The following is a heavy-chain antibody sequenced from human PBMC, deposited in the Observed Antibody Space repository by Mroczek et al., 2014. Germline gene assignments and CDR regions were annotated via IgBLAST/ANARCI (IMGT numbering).Heavy chain of an antibody. D-gene: IGHD7-27*01. V-gene: IGHV4-59*01. Sequence: QVQLQESGPGLVKPSETLSLTCTVSGGSISSYYWSWIRQPPGKGLEWIGYIYYSGSTNYNPSLKSRVTISVDTSKNQFSLKLSSVTAADTAVYYCARPNWGSHAFDIWGQGTMVTVSS. CDR3: ARPNWGSHAFDI. CDR2: IYYSGST. J-gene: IGHJ3*02. CDR1: GGSISSYY.